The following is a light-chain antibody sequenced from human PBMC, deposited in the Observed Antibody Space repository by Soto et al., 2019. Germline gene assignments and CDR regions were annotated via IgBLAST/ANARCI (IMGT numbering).Light chain of an antibody. V-gene: IGLV2-8*01. CDR2: EVS. J-gene: IGLJ1*01. Sequence: QSVLTQPPAASGSPGQSVTISCIGTSSDVGNYNYVSWYQQHPGKAPKLMIYEVSKRPSGVPDRFSGSKSGNTASLTVSGLQTDDEADYYCSSYAGSNNYVFGTGTKVTV. CDR1: SSDVGNYNY. CDR3: SSYAGSNNYV.